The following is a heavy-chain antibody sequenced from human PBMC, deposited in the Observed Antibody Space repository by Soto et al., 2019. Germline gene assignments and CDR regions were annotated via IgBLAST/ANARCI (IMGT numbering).Heavy chain of an antibody. CDR2: IYYRGST. V-gene: IGHV4-59*01. J-gene: IGHJ6*02. Sequence: SATLSLTCNVSGGSIIGYYWSWIRQSPGKGLEYIGYIYYRGSTNYNSSLKSRVTMSVDTSRNQFSLKMNSVTAADTAVYYCARQQLITLYYALDGWGQGNTVTVSS. CDR3: ARQQLITLYYALDG. CDR1: GGSIIGYY. D-gene: IGHD6-13*01.